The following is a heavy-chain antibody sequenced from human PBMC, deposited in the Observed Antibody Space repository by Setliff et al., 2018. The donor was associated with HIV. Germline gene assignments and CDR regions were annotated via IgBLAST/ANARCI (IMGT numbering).Heavy chain of an antibody. V-gene: IGHV4-39*01. CDR1: GGSMRSTTYY. D-gene: IGHD3-3*01. CDR2: VHFSGTT. Sequence: SETLSLTCTVSGGSMRSTTYYWGWVRQPPGKGLEWIGNVHFSGTTYYNPSLKSRVTISVDPSQNQFSLRLISVTAADAAMYYCARPSLGIGGGSKFDYWGQGTLVTVSS. CDR3: ARPSLGIGGGSKFDY. J-gene: IGHJ4*02.